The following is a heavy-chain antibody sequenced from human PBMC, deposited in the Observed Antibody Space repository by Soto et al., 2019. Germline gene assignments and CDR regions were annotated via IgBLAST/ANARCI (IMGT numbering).Heavy chain of an antibody. Sequence: VQLVQSGAEVKKPGASVKVSCKASGYTFTSYAMHWVRQAPGQRLEWMGRINAGNGNRKYSQKFQDRVTITRDTSASTAYMELSSLRSEDTAVYYCARDLGGWPDYWGQGTLVTVSS. CDR1: GYTFTSYA. CDR3: ARDLGGWPDY. V-gene: IGHV1-3*01. J-gene: IGHJ4*02. CDR2: INAGNGNR. D-gene: IGHD6-19*01.